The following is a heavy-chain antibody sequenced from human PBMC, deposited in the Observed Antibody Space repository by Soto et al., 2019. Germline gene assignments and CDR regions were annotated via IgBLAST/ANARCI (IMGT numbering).Heavy chain of an antibody. CDR3: AAGRPVAGMGY. Sequence: SVKVSCKASGFTFTSSSVQWVRQARGQRLEWIGWIVVGSGNTNYAQKFQERVTITRDMSTSTAYMELSNLRSEDTAVYYCAAGRPVAGMGYWGQGTLVTVS. D-gene: IGHD6-19*01. V-gene: IGHV1-58*01. CDR1: GFTFTSSS. J-gene: IGHJ4*02. CDR2: IVVGSGNT.